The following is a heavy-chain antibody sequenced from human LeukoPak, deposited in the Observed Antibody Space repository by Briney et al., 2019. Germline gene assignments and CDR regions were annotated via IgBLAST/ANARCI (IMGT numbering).Heavy chain of an antibody. Sequence: GGSLRLSCAASGFTFSSYGMHWVRQAPGKGLEWVAVISYDGSNKYYADSVKGRFTISRDNSKNTLYLQMNSLRAEDTAVYYCVKDGRSTQKRWFLFDPWGQGTLVTVSS. J-gene: IGHJ5*02. V-gene: IGHV3-30*18. CDR2: ISYDGSNK. D-gene: IGHD1-26*01. CDR1: GFTFSSYG. CDR3: VKDGRSTQKRWFLFDP.